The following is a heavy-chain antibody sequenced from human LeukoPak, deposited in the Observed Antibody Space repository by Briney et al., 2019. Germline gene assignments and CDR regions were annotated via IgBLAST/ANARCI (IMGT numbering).Heavy chain of an antibody. D-gene: IGHD5-18*01. CDR3: ARGASWIQLWQFDH. CDR1: GFRFSSFE. V-gene: IGHV3-48*03. CDR2: ISSGGRTM. Sequence: GGSLRLSRAASGFRFSSFEMNWVRLAPGKGLERVSYISSGGRTMYYADSVKGRFTISRDNAKDSLYLHMNSLGAEDTGVYFCARGASWIQLWQFDHWGQGTQVTVSS. J-gene: IGHJ4*02.